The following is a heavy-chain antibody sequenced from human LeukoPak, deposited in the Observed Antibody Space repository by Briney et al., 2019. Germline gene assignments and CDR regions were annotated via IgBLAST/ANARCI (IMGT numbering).Heavy chain of an antibody. CDR3: ARDGVVDFSSSYGTYKYYYYMDV. Sequence: GGSLRLSCAVSGFTFSKYWKTWVRQAPGKGLEWVANIKHDGSEKFYVDSVKGRFTISRDNGKNSLYVQMNSRRVEDTAVYYCARDGVVDFSSSYGTYKYYYYMDVWGKGTTVTVSS. J-gene: IGHJ6*03. V-gene: IGHV3-7*01. CDR1: GFTFSKYW. D-gene: IGHD3-3*01. CDR2: IKHDGSEK.